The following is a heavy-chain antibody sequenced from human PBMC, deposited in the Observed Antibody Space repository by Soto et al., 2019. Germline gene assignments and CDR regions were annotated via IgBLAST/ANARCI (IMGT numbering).Heavy chain of an antibody. CDR3: ARGSFVTHYYYYHMDV. D-gene: IGHD2-21*02. CDR2: IYYTGST. V-gene: IGHV4-59*12. Sequence: SETLSLTCTVSGGSIISYYWTWILQPPGKEPEWIAYIYYTGSTSYNPSLKSRVTISLDTSKNQFSLNLSSVTAADTAVYYCARGSFVTHYYYYHMDVWGKGTPVTVSS. CDR1: GGSIISYY. J-gene: IGHJ6*03.